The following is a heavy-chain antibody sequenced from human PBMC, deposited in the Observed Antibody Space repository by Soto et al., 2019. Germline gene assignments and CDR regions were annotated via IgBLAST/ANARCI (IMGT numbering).Heavy chain of an antibody. CDR3: ARQYRRDGYNFNY. CDR2: IIPIFGTA. Sequence: GASVKVSCKASGGTFSSYAISWVRQAPGQGLEWMGGIIPIFGTANYAQKFQGRVTITADESTSTAYMELSSLRSEDTAVYYCARQYRRDGYNFNYWGQGTLVTVSS. V-gene: IGHV1-69*13. J-gene: IGHJ4*02. CDR1: GGTFSSYA. D-gene: IGHD5-12*01.